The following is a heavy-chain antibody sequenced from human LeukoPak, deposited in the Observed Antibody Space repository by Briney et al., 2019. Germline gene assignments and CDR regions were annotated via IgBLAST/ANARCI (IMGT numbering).Heavy chain of an antibody. J-gene: IGHJ3*02. V-gene: IGHV1-24*01. Sequence: ASVKVSCKVSGYTLTELSMHWVRQAPGKGLEWMGGFDPEDGETIYAQKFQGRVTMTEDTSTDTAYMELSSLRSEDTAVYYRATVFTMVRGVIMNAFDIWGQGTMVTVSS. D-gene: IGHD3-10*01. CDR2: FDPEDGET. CDR1: GYTLTELS. CDR3: ATVFTMVRGVIMNAFDI.